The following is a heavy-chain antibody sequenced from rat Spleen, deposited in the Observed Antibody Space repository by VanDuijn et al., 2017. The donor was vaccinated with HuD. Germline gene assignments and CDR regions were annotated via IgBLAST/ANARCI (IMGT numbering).Heavy chain of an antibody. Sequence: EVQLVESDGGLVQPGRSLKLSCAASGFTFSDYDMAWVRQAPKKGLEWVATIRHDGSSTNYGDSVKGRFTISRDNAKSTLYLQMDSLRSEDTATYYCARQGMDAWGQGASVTVSS. V-gene: IGHV5-7*01. CDR2: IRHDGSST. J-gene: IGHJ4*01. CDR3: ARQGMDA. CDR1: GFTFSDYD.